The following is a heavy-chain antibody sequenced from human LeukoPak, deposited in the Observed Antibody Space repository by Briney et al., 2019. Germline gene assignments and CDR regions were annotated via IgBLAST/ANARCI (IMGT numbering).Heavy chain of an antibody. CDR1: EFSVKYNY. D-gene: IGHD1-1*01. Sequence: GGSLRLSCAASEFSVKYNYMTWVRQAPGKGLEWVSLLCSAGSTNYADSVKGRFTISRDDSKNTVYLQMNSLRAEDTAVYYCARWTNFHAFDIWGQGTLVTVSS. V-gene: IGHV3-53*01. CDR2: LCSAGST. CDR3: ARWTNFHAFDI. J-gene: IGHJ3*02.